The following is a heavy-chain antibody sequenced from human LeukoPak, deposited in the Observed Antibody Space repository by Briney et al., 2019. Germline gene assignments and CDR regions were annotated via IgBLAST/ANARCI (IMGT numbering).Heavy chain of an antibody. CDR1: GFTFSSYS. Sequence: PGGSLRLSCAASGFTFSSYSMNWVRQAPGKGLEWVSAISSSSSYIYFADSVKGRFTISRDNAKNSLYLQMNSLRAEDTAVFYCARDLNGANFDYWGQGTLVIVSS. J-gene: IGHJ4*02. CDR3: ARDLNGANFDY. D-gene: IGHD4/OR15-4a*01. CDR2: ISSSSSYI. V-gene: IGHV3-21*01.